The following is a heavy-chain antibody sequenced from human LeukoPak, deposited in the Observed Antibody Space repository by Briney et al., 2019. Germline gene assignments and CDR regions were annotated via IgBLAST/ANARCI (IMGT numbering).Heavy chain of an antibody. CDR3: ARHGPKHSDLWSGYYSDY. CDR2: IYYSGST. D-gene: IGHD3-3*01. Sequence: SETLSLTCTVSGGSISSGDYYWSWIRQPPGKGLEWIGYIYYSGSTYYNSSLESRVTISVDTSKNQFSLRLSSVTAADTAVYYCARHGPKHSDLWSGYYSDYWGQGTLVTVSS. CDR1: GGSISSGDYY. V-gene: IGHV4-30-4*01. J-gene: IGHJ4*02.